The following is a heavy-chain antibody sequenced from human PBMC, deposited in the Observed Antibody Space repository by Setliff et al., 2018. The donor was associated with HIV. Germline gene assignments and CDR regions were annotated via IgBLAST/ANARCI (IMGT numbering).Heavy chain of an antibody. Sequence: PGGSLRLSCAASGFTFSSYWMHWVRQAPGKGLVWVFGMNTDGSSTRYADSVKGRFTISRDNSKNTLNLQMNSLRAEDTAVYYCGKDTAVSPVDAFDMWGQGTMVTVSS. V-gene: IGHV3-74*01. CDR1: GFTFSSYW. CDR2: MNTDGSST. D-gene: IGHD5-18*01. J-gene: IGHJ3*02. CDR3: GKDTAVSPVDAFDM.